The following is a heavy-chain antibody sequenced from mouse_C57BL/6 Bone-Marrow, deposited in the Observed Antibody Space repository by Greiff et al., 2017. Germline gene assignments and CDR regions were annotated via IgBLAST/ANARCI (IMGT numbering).Heavy chain of an antibody. V-gene: IGHV2-6*01. CDR3: ARDSYYYAMDY. CDR2: IWGVGST. Sequence: VQLQQSGPGLVAPSQSLSITCTVSGFSLTSYGVDWVRQSPGKGLEWLGVIWGVGSTNYNSALKSRLSISKDNSKSQVFLKMSSLQTDDTAMYYCARDSYYYAMDYWGQGTSVTVSS. CDR1: GFSLTSYG. J-gene: IGHJ4*01.